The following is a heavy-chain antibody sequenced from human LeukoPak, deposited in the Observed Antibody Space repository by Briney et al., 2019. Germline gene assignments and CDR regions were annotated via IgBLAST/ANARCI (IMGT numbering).Heavy chain of an antibody. J-gene: IGHJ6*03. D-gene: IGHD1-1*01. CDR1: GGSFSGYY. CDR3: ARDHSTPNTGYMDV. V-gene: IGHV4-34*01. CDR2: INHSGST. Sequence: SETLSLTCAVYGGSFSGYYWSWIRQPPGKGLEWTGEINHSGSTNYNPSLKSRVTISVDTSKNQFSLKLSSVTAADTAVYYCARDHSTPNTGYMDVWGKGTTVTVSS.